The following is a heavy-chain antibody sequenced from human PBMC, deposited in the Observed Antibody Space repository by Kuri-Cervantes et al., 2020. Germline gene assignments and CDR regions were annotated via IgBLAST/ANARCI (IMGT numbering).Heavy chain of an antibody. CDR3: ARDSTRSYGDLRRGAFDI. Sequence: ASVKVSCKASGYTFTSYGISWVRQAPGQGLEWMGWIGAYNGNTNYAQKLQGRVTMTTDTSTSTAYMELRSLRSDDTAVYYCARDSTRSYGDLRRGAFDIWGQGTMVTVSS. CDR1: GYTFTSYG. V-gene: IGHV1-18*01. CDR2: IGAYNGNT. J-gene: IGHJ3*02. D-gene: IGHD4-17*01.